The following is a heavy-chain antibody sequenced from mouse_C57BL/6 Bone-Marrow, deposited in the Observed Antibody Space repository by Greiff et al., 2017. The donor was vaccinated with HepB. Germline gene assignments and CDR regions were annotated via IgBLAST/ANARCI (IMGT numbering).Heavy chain of an antibody. CDR3: ARGKIYDGSNSTGAMDY. D-gene: IGHD2-3*01. V-gene: IGHV1-54*01. CDR1: GYAFTNYL. Sequence: QVQLKQSGAELVRPGTSVKVSCKASGYAFTNYLIEWVKQRPGQGLEWIGVINPGSGGTNYNEKFKGKATLTADKSSSTAYMQLSSLTSEDSAVYFCARGKIYDGSNSTGAMDYWGQGTSVTVSS. J-gene: IGHJ4*01. CDR2: INPGSGGT.